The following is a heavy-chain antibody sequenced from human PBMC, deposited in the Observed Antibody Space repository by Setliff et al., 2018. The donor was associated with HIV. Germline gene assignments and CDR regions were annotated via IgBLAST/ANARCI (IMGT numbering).Heavy chain of an antibody. CDR1: GFSLNTPGVG. Sequence: PTLVNPTQTLTLTCTFSGFSLNTPGVGVGWIRQPPGKALEWLALIYWDDDKRYNSSLRTRLTITEDTSKNQVVLIMTNMDPLDTATYFCAHKGPDALREDFDYWGQGTLVTVSS. V-gene: IGHV2-5*02. D-gene: IGHD2-2*01. CDR2: IYWDDDK. J-gene: IGHJ4*02. CDR3: AHKGPDALREDFDY.